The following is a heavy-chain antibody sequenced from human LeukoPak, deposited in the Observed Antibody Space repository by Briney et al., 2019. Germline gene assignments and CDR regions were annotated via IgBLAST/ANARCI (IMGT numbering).Heavy chain of an antibody. J-gene: IGHJ5*02. V-gene: IGHV7-4-1*02. CDR2: INTNTGNP. CDR3: ARPMGSVTTSNWFDP. Sequence: ASVKVSCKASGYTFTSYAMNWVRQAPGQGLEWMGWINTNTGNPTYAQGFTGRFVFSLDTSVSTACLQISSLKAEDTAVYYCARPMGSVTTSNWFDPWGQGTLVTVSS. CDR1: GYTFTSYA. D-gene: IGHD4-17*01.